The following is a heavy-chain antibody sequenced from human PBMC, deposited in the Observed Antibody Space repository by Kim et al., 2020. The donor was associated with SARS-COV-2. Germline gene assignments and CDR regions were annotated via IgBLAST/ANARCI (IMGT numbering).Heavy chain of an antibody. D-gene: IGHD5-18*01. Sequence: GGSLRLSCAASGFTFSSYWMHWVRQAPGKGLVWVSRINSDGSSTSYADSVKGRFTISRDNAKNTLYLQMNSLRAEDTAVYYCARVGGYSVADYWGQGTLVTVSS. V-gene: IGHV3-74*01. J-gene: IGHJ4*02. CDR3: ARVGGYSVADY. CDR1: GFTFSSYW. CDR2: INSDGSST.